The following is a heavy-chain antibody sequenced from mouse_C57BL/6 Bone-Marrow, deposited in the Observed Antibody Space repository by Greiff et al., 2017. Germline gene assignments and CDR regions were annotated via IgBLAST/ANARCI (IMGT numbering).Heavy chain of an antibody. J-gene: IGHJ3*01. CDR2: ISYDVSN. CDR3: AIELGRFAY. D-gene: IGHD4-1*01. Sequence: VQLQQSGPGLVKPSQSLSLTRSVTGYSITSGYYWNWIRQFPGNKLEWMGYISYDVSNYYNPSLKNRNSITRYTSKNQFFLKLNSVTTEDTATSSCAIELGRFAYWGQGTLVTVSA. CDR1: GYSITSGYY. V-gene: IGHV3-6*01.